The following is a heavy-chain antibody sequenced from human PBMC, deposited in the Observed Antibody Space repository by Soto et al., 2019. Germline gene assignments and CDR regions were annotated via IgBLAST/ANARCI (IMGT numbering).Heavy chain of an antibody. V-gene: IGHV1-18*01. Sequence: QVQLMQSGAEVKEPGASVKVSCKASGYTFVNHGVSWVRQAPGQGLEWMGWIKVSTGITNYAGNFQGRVTMTTDTSTSTVYMELRSLRSADTAVYFCARHYSSDWHFVFDSWAQGTRVTVSS. J-gene: IGHJ4*02. D-gene: IGHD6-19*01. CDR1: GYTFVNHG. CDR2: IKVSTGIT. CDR3: ARHYSSDWHFVFDS.